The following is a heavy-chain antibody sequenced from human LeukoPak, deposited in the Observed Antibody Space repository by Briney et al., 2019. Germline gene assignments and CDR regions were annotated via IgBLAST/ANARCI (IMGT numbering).Heavy chain of an antibody. V-gene: IGHV3-30*02. CDR2: IRYDGSNK. CDR1: GFTFSSYG. Sequence: GGSLRLSCAASGFTFSSYGMHWVRQAPGKGLEWVAFIRYDGSNKYYADSVKGRFTISRDNSKNTLYLQMHSLRAEDTAVYYCANENLQWELSYYFDYWGQGTLVTVSS. CDR3: ANENLQWELSYYFDY. J-gene: IGHJ4*02. D-gene: IGHD1-26*01.